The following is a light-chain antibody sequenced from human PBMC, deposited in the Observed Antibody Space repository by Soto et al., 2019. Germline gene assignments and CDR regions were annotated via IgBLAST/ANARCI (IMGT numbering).Light chain of an antibody. V-gene: IGLV2-8*01. Sequence: QSALTQPPSASGSPGQSVTISCTGTSSDVGGYNYVSWYQQHPGKAPKLVIYEVSKRPSGVPDRFSGSKSGDTASLTVYGLQAEDEADYYCSSYAGSNNVVFGGGTKLTVL. CDR1: SSDVGGYNY. CDR2: EVS. J-gene: IGLJ2*01. CDR3: SSYAGSNNVV.